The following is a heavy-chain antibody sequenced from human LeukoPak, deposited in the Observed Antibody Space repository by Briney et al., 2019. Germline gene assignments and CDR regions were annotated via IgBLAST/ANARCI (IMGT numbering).Heavy chain of an antibody. D-gene: IGHD1-26*01. CDR2: ISTSSSYI. J-gene: IGHJ4*02. Sequence: NPGGSLRLSCTASGFTFSSYSMNWVRQAPGKGLEWVSSISTSSSYIYYADSVKGRFTISRDNSKNTLYLQMNSLRAEDTAVYYCAKVFLSWELPYYFDYWGQGTLVTVSS. V-gene: IGHV3-21*04. CDR3: AKVFLSWELPYYFDY. CDR1: GFTFSSYS.